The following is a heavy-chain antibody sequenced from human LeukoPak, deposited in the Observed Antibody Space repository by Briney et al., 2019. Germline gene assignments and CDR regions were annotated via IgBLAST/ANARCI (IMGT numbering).Heavy chain of an antibody. CDR1: GYTFTTYG. D-gene: IGHD6-13*01. Sequence: ASVKVSCKASGYTFTTYGISWVRQAPGQGLEWMGWISAYNGHTNYAQKFQGRVTITADESTSTAYMELRSLRSEDTAVYYCARVRGQQLDYYYYYYMDVWGKGTTVTVSS. J-gene: IGHJ6*03. CDR2: ISAYNGHT. V-gene: IGHV1-18*01. CDR3: ARVRGQQLDYYYYYYMDV.